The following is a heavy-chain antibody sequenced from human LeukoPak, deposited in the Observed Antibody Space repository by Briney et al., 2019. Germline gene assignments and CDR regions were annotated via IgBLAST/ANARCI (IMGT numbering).Heavy chain of an antibody. CDR1: GFTFSSYA. V-gene: IGHV3-23*01. CDR2: ISGSGGST. J-gene: IGHJ4*02. CDR3: ARALGSRGSGYFYYFDY. Sequence: GGSLRLPCAASGFTFSSYAMSWVRQAPGKGLEWVSAISGSGGSTYYADSVKGRFTISRDNSKNTLYLQMNSLRAEDTAVYYCARALGSRGSGYFYYFDYWGQGTLVTVSS. D-gene: IGHD5-12*01.